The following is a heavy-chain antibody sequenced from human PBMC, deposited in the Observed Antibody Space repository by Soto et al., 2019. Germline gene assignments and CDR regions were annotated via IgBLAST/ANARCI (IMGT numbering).Heavy chain of an antibody. CDR1: GYTFTSYD. J-gene: IGHJ4*02. D-gene: IGHD4-17*01. Sequence: ASVKVSCKASGYTFTSYDINWVRQATGQGLEWMGWMNPNSGNTGYAQKFQGRVTMTRNTSISTAYMELSSLRSEDTAVYYCARGALLATTVTSLSFGSKPTPDNQKDYWGQGTLVTVSS. V-gene: IGHV1-8*01. CDR2: MNPNSGNT. CDR3: ARGALLATTVTSLSFGSKPTPDNQKDY.